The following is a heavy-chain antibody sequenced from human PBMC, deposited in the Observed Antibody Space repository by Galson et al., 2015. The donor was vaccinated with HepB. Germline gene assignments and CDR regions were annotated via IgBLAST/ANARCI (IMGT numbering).Heavy chain of an antibody. Sequence: SLRLSCAASGFTFSDYYMSWIRQAPGKGLEWVSYISSSGSTIYYADSVKGRFTISRDNAKNSLYLQMNSLRAEDTAVYYCARDRDTAMVYSYMDVWGKGTTVTVSS. CDR3: ARDRDTAMVYSYMDV. CDR2: ISSSGSTI. V-gene: IGHV3-11*01. J-gene: IGHJ6*03. CDR1: GFTFSDYY. D-gene: IGHD5-18*01.